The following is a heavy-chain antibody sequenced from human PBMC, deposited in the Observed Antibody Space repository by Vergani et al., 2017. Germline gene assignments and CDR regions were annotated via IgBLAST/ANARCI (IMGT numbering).Heavy chain of an antibody. CDR3: ARAPGYCSSTSCYRYYMDV. Sequence: QVQLQESGPGLVKPSETLSLTCTVSGGSISSYYWSWIRQPPGKGLEWIGYIYYSGSTNYNPPLKSRVTISVDTSKNQFSLKLSSVTAADTAVYYCARAPGYCSSTSCYRYYMDVWGKGTTVTVSS. CDR2: IYYSGST. V-gene: IGHV4-59*01. CDR1: GGSISSYY. D-gene: IGHD2-2*01. J-gene: IGHJ6*03.